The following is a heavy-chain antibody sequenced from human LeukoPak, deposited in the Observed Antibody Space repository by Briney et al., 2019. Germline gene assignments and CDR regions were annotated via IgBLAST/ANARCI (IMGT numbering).Heavy chain of an antibody. CDR1: GFTFSSYA. CDR2: IYSGGST. D-gene: IGHD1-14*01. Sequence: GGSLRLSCAASGFTFSSYAMSWVRQAPGKGLEWVSVIYSGGSTYYADSVKGRFTISRGNSKNTLYLQMNSLRAEDTAVYYCARDLITRFDYWGQGTLVTVSS. J-gene: IGHJ4*02. CDR3: ARDLITRFDY. V-gene: IGHV3-66*01.